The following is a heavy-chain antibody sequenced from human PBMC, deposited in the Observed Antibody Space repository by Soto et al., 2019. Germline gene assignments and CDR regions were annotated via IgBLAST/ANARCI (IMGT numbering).Heavy chain of an antibody. CDR1: GFTFSSYA. V-gene: IGHV3-23*01. Sequence: GGSLRLSCAASGFTFSSYAMSWVRQAPGKGLEWVSAISGSGGSTYYADSVKGRFTISRDNSKNTLYLQMNSLRAEDTAVYYCAKDVTPCERYGGGSCDSFIWGQGTLVTVSS. CDR2: ISGSGGST. J-gene: IGHJ4*02. D-gene: IGHD2-15*01. CDR3: AKDVTPCERYGGGSCDSFI.